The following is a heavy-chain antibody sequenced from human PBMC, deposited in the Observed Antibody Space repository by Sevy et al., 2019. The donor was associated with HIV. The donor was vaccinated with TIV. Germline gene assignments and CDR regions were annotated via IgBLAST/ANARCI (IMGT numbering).Heavy chain of an antibody. CDR3: ARAYCSSGSCYSLAY. D-gene: IGHD2-15*01. V-gene: IGHV1-18*01. CDR2: ISAHNGDT. J-gene: IGHJ4*02. CDR1: GYTFTSYR. Sequence: ASVKVSCKASGYTFTSYRINWVRQAPGQGLEWMGWISAHNGDTNYAQKLQGRVTMITDTSTTTAYMELRSLTSDDTAVYYCARAYCSSGSCYSLAYWGQGTLVTFSS.